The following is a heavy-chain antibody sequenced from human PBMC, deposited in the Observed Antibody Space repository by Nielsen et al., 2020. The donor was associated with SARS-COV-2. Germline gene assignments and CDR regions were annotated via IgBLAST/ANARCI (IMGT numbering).Heavy chain of an antibody. CDR2: TYYRSKWYN. CDR3: ARDSSSWLNGMDV. Sequence: WIMQSPSRGLEWLGRTYYRSKWYNDYAVSVKSRITINPDTSKNQFSLHLNSVTPEDTAVYYCARDSSSWLNGMDVWGQGTTVTVSS. J-gene: IGHJ6*02. D-gene: IGHD6-13*01. V-gene: IGHV6-1*01.